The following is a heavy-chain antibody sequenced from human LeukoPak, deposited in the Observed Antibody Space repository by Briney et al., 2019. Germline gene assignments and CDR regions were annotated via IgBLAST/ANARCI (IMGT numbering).Heavy chain of an antibody. CDR1: GGSFSGYY. D-gene: IGHD3-3*01. CDR2: IYYSGST. V-gene: IGHV4-34*01. J-gene: IGHJ6*03. Sequence: PSETLSLTCAVYGGSFSGYYWSWIRQPPGKGLEWIGSIYYSGSTYYNPSLKSRVTISVDTSKNQFSLKLSSVTAADTATANVSITIFGVVIKPPLYYYYYMDVWGKGTTVTVSS. CDR3: SITIFGVVIKPPLYYYYYMDV.